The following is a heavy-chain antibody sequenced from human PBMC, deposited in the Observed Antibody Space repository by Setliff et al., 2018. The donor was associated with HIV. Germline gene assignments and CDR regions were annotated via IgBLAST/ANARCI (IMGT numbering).Heavy chain of an antibody. CDR2: MNPNTGDT. Sequence: GASVKVSCKASGYTFTSYYMHWVRQAPGQGLDWMGWMNPNTGDTGFAQRFQDRFIMTSDTATNTAFLELKSLTSDDTAVYYCVSRQLGGVDFWGQGTLVTVSS. D-gene: IGHD2-8*02. CDR3: VSRQLGGVDF. V-gene: IGHV1-8*02. CDR1: GYTFTSYY. J-gene: IGHJ4*02.